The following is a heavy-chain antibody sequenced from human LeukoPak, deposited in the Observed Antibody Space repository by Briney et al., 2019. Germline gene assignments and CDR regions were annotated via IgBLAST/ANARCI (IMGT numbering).Heavy chain of an antibody. V-gene: IGHV3-7*01. Sequence: GGSLRLSCAASGFTFSSYWMNWVRQAPGKGLEWVANIKQDGSEKYYVDSVKGRFTISRDNAKSSLYLQMNTVRAEDTAVYYCARGRVPSAVSTIDYWGQGTLVTVSS. D-gene: IGHD2-2*01. CDR2: IKQDGSEK. CDR1: GFTFSSYW. CDR3: ARGRVPSAVSTIDY. J-gene: IGHJ4*02.